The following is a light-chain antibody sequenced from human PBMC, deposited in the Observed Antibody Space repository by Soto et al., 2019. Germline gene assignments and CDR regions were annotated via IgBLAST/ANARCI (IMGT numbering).Light chain of an antibody. V-gene: IGKV1-5*03. J-gene: IGKJ1*01. CDR3: QQYNSYWT. CDR1: QSISSW. CDR2: KAS. Sequence: DIQMTQSPSTLSASVGDRVTITCRASQSISSWLAWYQQKPGKAPKLPIYKASNLESGVPSRFSGIGSGTEFTLTISSLQPDDFATYYCQQYNSYWTFGQGTKVEIK.